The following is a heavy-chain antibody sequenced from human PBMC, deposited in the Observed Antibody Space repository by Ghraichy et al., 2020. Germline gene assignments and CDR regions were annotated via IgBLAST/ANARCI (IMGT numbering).Heavy chain of an antibody. V-gene: IGHV4-59*01. Sequence: SETLSLTCTVSGGSISSYYWSWIRQPPGKGLEWIGYIYYSGSTNYNPSLKSRVTISVDTSKNQFSLKLSSVTAADTAVYYCARVARWDAHFDYWGQGTLVTVSS. D-gene: IGHD1-26*01. CDR3: ARVARWDAHFDY. CDR2: IYYSGST. CDR1: GGSISSYY. J-gene: IGHJ4*02.